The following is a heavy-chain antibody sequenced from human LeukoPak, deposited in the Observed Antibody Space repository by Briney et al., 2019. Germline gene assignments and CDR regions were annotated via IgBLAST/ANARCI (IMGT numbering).Heavy chain of an antibody. V-gene: IGHV1-2*02. CDR1: GYTFTGYY. Sequence: ASVKVSCKASGYTFTGYYMHWVRQAPGQGLEWMGWINPNSGGTNYAQKFQGRVTMTRDTSISTAYMELSRLRSDDTAVYYCARDSSPSEYDSSGLDAFDIWGQGAMVTVSS. CDR2: INPNSGGT. D-gene: IGHD3-22*01. J-gene: IGHJ3*02. CDR3: ARDSSPSEYDSSGLDAFDI.